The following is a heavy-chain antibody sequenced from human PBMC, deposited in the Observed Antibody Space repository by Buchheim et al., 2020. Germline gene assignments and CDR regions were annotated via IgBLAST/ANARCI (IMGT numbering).Heavy chain of an antibody. CDR1: GGSFSGYY. CDR2: INHRGST. D-gene: IGHD4-17*01. J-gene: IGHJ4*02. V-gene: IGHV4-34*01. Sequence: QVQLQQWGAGLLKPSETLSLTCAVYGGSFSGYYWSWIRQPPGKGLEWIGEINHRGSTNYNPSLNSRVPISVDTSKNQFSLKLSSVTAADTAVYYCARGGGYGRRGGSAYWGQGTL. CDR3: ARGGGYGRRGGSAY.